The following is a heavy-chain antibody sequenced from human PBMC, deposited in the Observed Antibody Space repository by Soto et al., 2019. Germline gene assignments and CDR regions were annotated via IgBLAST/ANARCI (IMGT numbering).Heavy chain of an antibody. CDR2: ISSSGSTI. CDR1: GFTFSSYE. J-gene: IGHJ6*02. V-gene: IGHV3-48*03. CDR3: ARVGKSYGMDV. Sequence: PGGSLRLSCAASGFTFSSYEMNWVRQAPGKELEWVSYISSSGSTIYYADSVKGRFTISRDNAKNSLYLQMNSLRAEDTAVYYCARVGKSYGMDVWGQGTTVTVSS. D-gene: IGHD1-26*01.